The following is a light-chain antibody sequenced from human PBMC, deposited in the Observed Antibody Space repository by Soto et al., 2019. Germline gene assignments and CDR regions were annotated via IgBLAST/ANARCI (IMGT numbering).Light chain of an antibody. J-gene: IGLJ2*01. CDR3: QTWGTGIQV. V-gene: IGLV4-69*01. CDR1: SGHSTYA. Sequence: QSVLTQSPSASASLGASVKLTCTLSSGHSTYAIAWHQHQSERGPRYLMRLNSDGSHSKGDGIPDRFSGSSSGAERYLTISSLQSDDEADYYCQTWGTGIQVFGGGTQLTVL. CDR2: LNSDGSH.